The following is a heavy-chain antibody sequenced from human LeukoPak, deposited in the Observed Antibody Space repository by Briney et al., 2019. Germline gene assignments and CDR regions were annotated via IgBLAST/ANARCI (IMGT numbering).Heavy chain of an antibody. CDR1: GFTFSSYG. V-gene: IGHV3-30*18. Sequence: GGSLRLPCAASGFTFSSYGMHWVRQAPGKGLEWVAVISYDGSNKYYADSVKGRFTISRDNSKNTLYLQMNSLRAEDTAVYYCAKDGPGTQLDYWGQGTLVTVSS. J-gene: IGHJ4*02. CDR3: AKDGPGTQLDY. D-gene: IGHD1-1*01. CDR2: ISYDGSNK.